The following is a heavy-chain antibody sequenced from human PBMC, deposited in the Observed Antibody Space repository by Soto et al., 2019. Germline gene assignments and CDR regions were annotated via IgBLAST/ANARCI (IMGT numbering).Heavy chain of an antibody. CDR1: GFTFSSYG. CDR2: ISYDGSNK. J-gene: IGHJ6*02. V-gene: IGHV3-30*18. Sequence: QVQLVESGGGVVQPGRSLRLSCAASGFTFSSYGMHWVRQAPGKGLEWVAVISYDGSNKYYADSVKGRFTISRDNSKNTLYLQMNSLRAEDTAVYYCAKDTPGYYYGMDVWGQGTTVTVSS. CDR3: AKDTPGYYYGMDV.